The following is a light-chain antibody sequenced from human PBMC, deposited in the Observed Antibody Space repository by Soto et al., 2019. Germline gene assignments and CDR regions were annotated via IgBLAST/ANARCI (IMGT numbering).Light chain of an antibody. CDR2: GVS. Sequence: EIVLTQSPGTLSLSPGERATLSCRPSQSVSNNYLTWYQQKPGQAPRLLIYGVSSRATGIPDRFSGYGSGTDFTLTISRLEPEDFAVYYCLQYGSSPRTFGQGTKVEIK. J-gene: IGKJ1*01. V-gene: IGKV3-20*01. CDR3: LQYGSSPRT. CDR1: QSVSNNY.